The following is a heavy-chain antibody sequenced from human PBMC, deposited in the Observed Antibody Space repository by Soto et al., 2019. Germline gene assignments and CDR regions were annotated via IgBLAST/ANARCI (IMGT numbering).Heavy chain of an antibody. CDR2: INHSGST. J-gene: IGHJ4*02. CDR3: ARERDSSSWFDY. V-gene: IGHV4-34*01. CDR1: GGSFSGYY. Sequence: QVQLQQWGAGLLKPSETLSLTCAVYGGSFSGYYWSWIRQPPGKGLEWIGEINHSGSTNYNPSLKSRVTISVDTSKNQFSLKLSSVTAADTAVYYCARERDSSSWFDYWGQGTLVTVSS. D-gene: IGHD6-13*01.